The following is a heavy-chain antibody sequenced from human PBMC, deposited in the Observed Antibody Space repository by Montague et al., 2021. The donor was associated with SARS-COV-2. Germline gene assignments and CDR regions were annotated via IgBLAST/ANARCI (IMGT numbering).Heavy chain of an antibody. CDR2: VNQSGVT. Sequence: SETLSLTCAVYGASLSGSYWTWIRQPPGKGLELIGEVNQSGVTNYNPSLKSRVAISVDTSKNQFSLRLSSVTAADTAVYYCARALFSRRGVYITTYYYSYHMDAWGTGTTVTVSS. D-gene: IGHD3-10*01. V-gene: IGHV4-34*01. CDR3: ARALFSRRGVYITTYYYSYHMDA. J-gene: IGHJ6*03. CDR1: GASLSGSY.